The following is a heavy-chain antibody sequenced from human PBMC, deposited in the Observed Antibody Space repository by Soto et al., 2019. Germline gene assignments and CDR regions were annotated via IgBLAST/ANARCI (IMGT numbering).Heavy chain of an antibody. CDR1: GYTFTSYY. V-gene: IGHV1-46*03. Sequence: QVQLVQSGAEVKKPGASVKVSCKASGYTFTSYYFHWVRQAPGQGLEWVGLINPSGGSTTYARKCQGRVTMTRDTSPSTVYMELSSLRSEDTAVYFCARSNWNDVSYFDYWGQGTLVTVSS. D-gene: IGHD1-1*01. CDR3: ARSNWNDVSYFDY. CDR2: INPSGGST. J-gene: IGHJ4*02.